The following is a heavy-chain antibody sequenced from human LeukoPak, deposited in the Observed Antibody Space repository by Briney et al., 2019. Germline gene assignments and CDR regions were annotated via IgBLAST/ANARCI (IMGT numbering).Heavy chain of an antibody. CDR3: ARGGSKQWL. V-gene: IGHV4-38-2*02. CDR1: GYSISSGYY. CDR2: IYHSGST. Sequence: PSETLSLTCTVSGYSISSGYYWGWIRQPPGKGLEWIGSIYHSGSTYYNPSLKSRVTISVDTSKNQFSLKLSSVTAADTAVYYCARGGSKQWLWGQGTLVTVSS. J-gene: IGHJ4*02. D-gene: IGHD6-19*01.